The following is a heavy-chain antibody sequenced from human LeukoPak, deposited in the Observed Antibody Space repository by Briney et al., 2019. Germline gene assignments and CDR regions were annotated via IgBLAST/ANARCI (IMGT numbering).Heavy chain of an antibody. J-gene: IGHJ6*02. Sequence: GGSLRLSCAASGFTFSSYAMSWVRQAPGKGLEWVSAISGSGGSTYYADPVKGRFTISRDNSKNTLYLQMNSLRAEDTAVYYCAKDRSYYDSSGYYVRQPYYYYYGMDVWGQGTTVTVSS. CDR1: GFTFSSYA. CDR3: AKDRSYYDSSGYYVRQPYYYYYGMDV. CDR2: ISGSGGST. D-gene: IGHD3-22*01. V-gene: IGHV3-23*01.